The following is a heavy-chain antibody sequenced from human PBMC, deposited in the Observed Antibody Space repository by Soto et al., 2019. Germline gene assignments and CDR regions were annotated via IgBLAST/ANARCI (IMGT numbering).Heavy chain of an antibody. D-gene: IGHD3-10*01. J-gene: IGHJ4*02. CDR3: ARERYVRGVITEPSDS. Sequence: PGGSLRLSCAASGFTFATYSMNWVRQAPGKGLEWVSSISTSSYYIYYADSVKGRFTISRDNAKNSLYLQMNSLKAEDTAVYYCARERYVRGVITEPSDSRGQGSLVTVSS. CDR2: ISTSSYYI. CDR1: GFTFATYS. V-gene: IGHV3-21*01.